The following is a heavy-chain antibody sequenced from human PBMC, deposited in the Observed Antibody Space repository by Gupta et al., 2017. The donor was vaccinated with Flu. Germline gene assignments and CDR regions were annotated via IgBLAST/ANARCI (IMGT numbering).Heavy chain of an antibody. D-gene: IGHD3-10*01. Sequence: EVQLLESGGGLVQPGGSLRLSCAASGFTFNSHAMTWVRQAPGKGLEVVSRISGDTTYTTYPDAVKGRVTNSRENSKNKLFCQMNRLGAGDTGNYLCAKGVVYTPGDPPGYAMDVWGQGTSVTVSS. CDR3: AKGVVYTPGDPPGYAMDV. V-gene: IGHV3-23*01. CDR2: ISGDTTYT. J-gene: IGHJ6*02. CDR1: GFTFNSHA.